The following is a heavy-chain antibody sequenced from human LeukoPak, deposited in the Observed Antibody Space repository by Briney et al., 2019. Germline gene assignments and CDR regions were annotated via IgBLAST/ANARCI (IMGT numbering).Heavy chain of an antibody. CDR2: ISPRATTI. Sequence: GGSLRLSCATSGFILSDYYMSWVRQAPGKGLEGLAYISPRATTIYYADSVKGRFSVSRYNDKSLVYLQMNSLRAEDTGVYYCARAHERGYGHAWFDHWGQGTLVTVSS. V-gene: IGHV3-11*04. CDR1: GFILSDYY. CDR3: ARAHERGYGHAWFDH. D-gene: IGHD5-18*01. J-gene: IGHJ5*02.